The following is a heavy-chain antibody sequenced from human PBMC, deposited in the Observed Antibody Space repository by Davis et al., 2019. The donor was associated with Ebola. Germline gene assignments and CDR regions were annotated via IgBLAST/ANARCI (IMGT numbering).Heavy chain of an antibody. V-gene: IGHV3-23*01. CDR2: IINNGRTT. D-gene: IGHD2-8*02. Sequence: GESLKISCVASGFSFSTYAMTWVRQAPGKGLEWVSSIINNGRTTYYADSVRGRFTISRDNSMNTLFLQMSSVRAEATAVYYCAKDCPHDTVGCGDNDAFDVWGQGTMVTVSS. CDR3: AKDCPHDTVGCGDNDAFDV. J-gene: IGHJ3*01. CDR1: GFSFSTYA.